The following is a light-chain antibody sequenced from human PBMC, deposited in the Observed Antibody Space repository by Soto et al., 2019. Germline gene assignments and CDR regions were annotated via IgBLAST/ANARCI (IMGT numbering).Light chain of an antibody. CDR2: KAS. CDR3: QQYNSYPLT. J-gene: IGKJ4*01. V-gene: IGKV1-5*03. CDR1: QSISSW. Sequence: DIQMTQSPSTLSASVGDRVTITCRASQSISSWLAWYQQKPGKAPKLLIYKASSLESGVPSRFSSSGSGTEFTLTISSLQPDDFATYYCQQYNSYPLTFGGGTKLEIK.